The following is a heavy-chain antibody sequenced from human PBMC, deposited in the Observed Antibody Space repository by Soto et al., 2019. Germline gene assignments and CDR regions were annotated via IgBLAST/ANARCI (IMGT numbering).Heavy chain of an antibody. J-gene: IGHJ4*02. CDR1: GFTFRHSY. Sequence: GGSRRPSCGASGFTFRHSYWSWLPQAPGKGLEWDSYISSTGRTIYDADSVKGRFTVSRDNAQNSLSLKLNSLRVEDTAVYYCARSYSSGWEFDYWGQGTHVTVST. CDR2: ISSTGRTI. D-gene: IGHD6-19*01. V-gene: IGHV3-11*01. CDR3: ARSYSSGWEFDY.